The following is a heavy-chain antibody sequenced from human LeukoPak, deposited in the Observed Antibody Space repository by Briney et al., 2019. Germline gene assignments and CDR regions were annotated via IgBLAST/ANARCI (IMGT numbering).Heavy chain of an antibody. CDR3: ARDISGSYYYDSSGYPASDAFDI. CDR2: ISSSSSYI. J-gene: IGHJ3*02. V-gene: IGHV3-21*01. Sequence: GGFLRLSCAASGFTFSSYSMNWVRQAPGKGLEWVSSISSSSSYIYYADSVKGRFTISRDNAKNPLYLQMNSLRAEDTAVYYCARDISGSYYYDSSGYPASDAFDIWGQGTMVTVSS. CDR1: GFTFSSYS. D-gene: IGHD3-22*01.